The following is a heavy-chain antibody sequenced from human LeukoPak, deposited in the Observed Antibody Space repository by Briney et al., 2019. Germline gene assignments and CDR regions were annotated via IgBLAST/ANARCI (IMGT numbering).Heavy chain of an antibody. V-gene: IGHV4-59*08. J-gene: IGHJ4*02. CDR1: GGSISSYY. Sequence: PSETLSHTCTVSGGSISSYYWSWIRQPPGKGLEWIGYIYYSGSTNYNPSLKSRVTISVDTSKNQFSLKLSSVTAADTAVYYCARHELSYYDYWGQGTLVTVSS. CDR3: ARHELSYYDY. CDR2: IYYSGST.